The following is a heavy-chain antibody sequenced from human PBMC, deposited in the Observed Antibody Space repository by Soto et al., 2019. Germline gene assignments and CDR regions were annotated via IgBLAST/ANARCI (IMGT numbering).Heavy chain of an antibody. CDR2: INPIFGTA. D-gene: IGHD2-15*01. CDR3: ARSIVFVPAANCFDP. J-gene: IGHJ5*02. V-gene: IGHV1-69*12. Sequence: QVQLVQSGAEVKKPGSSVKVSCKASGGTFSSYAISWVRQAPGQGLEWMGGINPIFGTANYAQKFQGRVTITAEESTRKSYMDLSSLRTHNTAVSYCARSIVFVPAANCFDPWGQRTLVTVS. CDR1: GGTFSSYA.